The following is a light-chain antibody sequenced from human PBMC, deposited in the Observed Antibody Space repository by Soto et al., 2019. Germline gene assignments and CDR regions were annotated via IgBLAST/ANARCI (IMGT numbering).Light chain of an antibody. V-gene: IGLV2-14*01. J-gene: IGLJ1*01. CDR3: SSYSAGTTNYA. CDR1: SSDIGLYNS. Sequence: QSVLTQSTSVSGSPGQSITISCTGSSSDIGLYNSVAWYQQRPGRVPKLILYDVSSRPSGVSRRFSGSKSDNTASLTISGLQSEDEADYYCSSYSAGTTNYAFGTGTKVTVL. CDR2: DVS.